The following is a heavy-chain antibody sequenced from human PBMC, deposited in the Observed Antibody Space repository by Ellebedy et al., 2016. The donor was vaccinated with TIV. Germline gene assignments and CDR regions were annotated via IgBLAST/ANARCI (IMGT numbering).Heavy chain of an antibody. J-gene: IGHJ1*01. CDR3: AKDLKQQLVSEYFQH. CDR1: GFTFSNYA. Sequence: PGGSLRLSCAASGFTFSNYAMSWVRQAPGKGLEWVAAISGSGGSTFYADSVKGRFTISRDNSKSTLYLQMNSLRAEDTALYYCAKDLKQQLVSEYFQHWGQGDLVSVSS. D-gene: IGHD6-13*01. V-gene: IGHV3-23*01. CDR2: ISGSGGST.